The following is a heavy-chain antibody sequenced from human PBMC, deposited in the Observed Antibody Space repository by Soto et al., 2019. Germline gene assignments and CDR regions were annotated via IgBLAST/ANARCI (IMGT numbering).Heavy chain of an antibody. V-gene: IGHV3-23*01. CDR3: AKYYQVLIIEYFDY. J-gene: IGHJ4*02. CDR1: GFTFSAYA. D-gene: IGHD3-3*01. CDR2: ITGSGDYT. Sequence: GGSLRLSCAASGFTFSAYAMTWVRQSPGKGLEWVAGITGSGDYTYYEDSVKGRFTISRDNSKNTLYLQMNSLRVEDTAVYYCAKYYQVLIIEYFDYWGQGTLVTVSS.